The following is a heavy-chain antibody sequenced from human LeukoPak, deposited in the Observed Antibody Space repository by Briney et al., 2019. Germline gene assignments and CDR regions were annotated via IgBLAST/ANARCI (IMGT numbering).Heavy chain of an antibody. D-gene: IGHD4-11*01. Sequence: PGRSLRLSCVASGFTFSSYGMHWVRQAPGKGLEWVAVISYDGSNKYYADSVKGRFTISRDNSKNTLYLQMNSLRAEDTAVYYCARDQEVDYSNYDGGYYGMDVWGQGTTVTVSS. J-gene: IGHJ6*02. V-gene: IGHV3-30*03. CDR1: GFTFSSYG. CDR3: ARDQEVDYSNYDGGYYGMDV. CDR2: ISYDGSNK.